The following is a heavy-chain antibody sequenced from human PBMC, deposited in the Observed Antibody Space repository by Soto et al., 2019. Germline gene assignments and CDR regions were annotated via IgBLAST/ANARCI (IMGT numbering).Heavy chain of an antibody. V-gene: IGHV3-23*01. CDR3: AKAGGGYYDILTGYYSNFDY. CDR2: ISGSGGST. CDR1: ACTRVGHA. Sequence: LSRAASACTRVGHAMSWVRQAPGKGLERVSAISGSGGSTYYADSVKGRFTISRDNSKNTLYLQMNSLRAEDTAVYYCAKAGGGYYDILTGYYSNFDYWGQGTLVTVSS. D-gene: IGHD3-9*01. J-gene: IGHJ4*02.